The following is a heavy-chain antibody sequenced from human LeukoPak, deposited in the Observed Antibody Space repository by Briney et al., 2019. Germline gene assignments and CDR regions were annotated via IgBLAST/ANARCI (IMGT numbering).Heavy chain of an antibody. CDR2: ISYDGSNK. J-gene: IGHJ4*02. CDR3: AKNSPYSSGDYFDY. V-gene: IGHV3-30*18. D-gene: IGHD6-19*01. Sequence: GRSLRLSCAASGFTFSSYGMHWVRQAPGKGLEWVAIISYDGSNKYYADSVKGRFTISRDNSKNTLYLQMNSLRAEDTAVYYCAKNSPYSSGDYFDYWGQGTLVTVSS. CDR1: GFTFSSYG.